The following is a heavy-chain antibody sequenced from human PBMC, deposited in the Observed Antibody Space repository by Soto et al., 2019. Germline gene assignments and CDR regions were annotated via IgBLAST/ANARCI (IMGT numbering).Heavy chain of an antibody. V-gene: IGHV1-18*04. Sequence: QAQLVQSGAELKKPGASVKVSCKASGYTFTMYGITWVRQAPGQGLEWMGWISGYNGNTKYAQKFQGRVTMTTDTSTRTGYLELRSLESDDAAIYYCARDFYDSRGGDAFDFWGQGTLVTVSS. CDR3: ARDFYDSRGGDAFDF. J-gene: IGHJ3*01. CDR2: ISGYNGNT. CDR1: GYTFTMYG. D-gene: IGHD3-22*01.